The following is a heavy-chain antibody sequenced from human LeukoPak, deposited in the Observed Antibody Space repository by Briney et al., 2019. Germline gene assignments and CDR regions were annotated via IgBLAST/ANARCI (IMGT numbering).Heavy chain of an antibody. Sequence: PGGSLRLSCAASGFTFSSYWMSWVRQAPGKGLEWVANIKEDGSEKYYVDSVKGRFTISRDNAKNSLYLQMNSLRAEDTAVYYCARDHGDQGDAFDIWGQGTLVTVSS. V-gene: IGHV3-7*01. CDR2: IKEDGSEK. D-gene: IGHD3-10*01. CDR3: ARDHGDQGDAFDI. J-gene: IGHJ4*02. CDR1: GFTFSSYW.